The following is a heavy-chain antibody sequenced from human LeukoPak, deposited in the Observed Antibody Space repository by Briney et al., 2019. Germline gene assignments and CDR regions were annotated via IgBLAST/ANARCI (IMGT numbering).Heavy chain of an antibody. CDR3: ARVRYCSGGSCLEGYGMDV. CDR1: GGSISSGGYY. J-gene: IGHJ6*04. CDR2: IYYSGST. D-gene: IGHD2-15*01. V-gene: IGHV4-31*03. Sequence: PSQTLSLTCTVSGGSISSGGYYWSWIRQHSGKGLEWIGYIYYSGSTYYNPSLKSRVTISVDTSKNQFSLKLSSVTAADTAVYYCARVRYCSGGSCLEGYGMDVWGKGTTVTVSS.